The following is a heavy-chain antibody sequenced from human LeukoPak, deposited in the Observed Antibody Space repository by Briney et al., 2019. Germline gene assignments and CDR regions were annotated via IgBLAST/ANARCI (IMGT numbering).Heavy chain of an antibody. CDR2: IYYSGST. J-gene: IGHJ4*02. Sequence: PSETLSLTCTVSGGSISSYYWSWIRQPPGKGLEWIGYIYYSGSTNYNPSLTSRVTISVDTSKNQFSLKLSSVTAADTAVYYCARTDTGLFDYWGQGTLVTVSS. CDR1: GGSISSYY. V-gene: IGHV4-59*01. CDR3: ARTDTGLFDY. D-gene: IGHD5-18*01.